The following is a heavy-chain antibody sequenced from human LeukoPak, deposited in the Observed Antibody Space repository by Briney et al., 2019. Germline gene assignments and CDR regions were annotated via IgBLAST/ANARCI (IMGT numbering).Heavy chain of an antibody. D-gene: IGHD2-2*01. Sequence: GGSLTLSCAASGFTFSSYAMHWVRQAPGKGLEYVSAISSNGGSTYYANSVKGRFTISRDNSKNTLYLQMGRLRAEDMAVYYCARDGGCSSTSCYRYYYYYYMDVWGKGTTVTIAS. CDR1: GFTFSSYA. CDR3: ARDGGCSSTSCYRYYYYYYMDV. CDR2: ISSNGGST. J-gene: IGHJ6*03. V-gene: IGHV3-64*01.